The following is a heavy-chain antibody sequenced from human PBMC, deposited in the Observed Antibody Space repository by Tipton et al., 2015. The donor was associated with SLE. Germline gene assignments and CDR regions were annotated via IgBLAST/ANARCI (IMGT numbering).Heavy chain of an antibody. Sequence: QVQLVQSGAEVKKPGSSVKVSCKASGGTFSSYAISWVRQAPGQGLEWMGGIIPIFRTAIYAQRFQGRVTITADESTSTAYMELSSLRSEDTAVYYCASSTKNYYDSSGYYYHYYPMDVWGQGTTLTVSS. V-gene: IGHV1-69*01. J-gene: IGHJ6*02. CDR2: IIPIFRTA. D-gene: IGHD3-22*01. CDR3: ASSTKNYYDSSGYYYHYYPMDV. CDR1: GGTFSSYA.